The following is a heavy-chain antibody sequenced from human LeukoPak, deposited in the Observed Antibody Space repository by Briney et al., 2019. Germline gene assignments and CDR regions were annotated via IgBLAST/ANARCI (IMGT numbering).Heavy chain of an antibody. V-gene: IGHV4-4*07. CDR2: IYTSGST. D-gene: IGHD6-13*01. CDR1: GGSISSYY. Sequence: SETLSLTCTVSGGSISSYYWSWIRQPAGKGLEWIGRIYTSGSTNYNPSLKSRVTISVDTSKNQFSLKLSSVTAADTAVYYCARHRGSSWSPYYYYMDVWGKGTTVTVSS. CDR3: ARHRGSSWSPYYYYMDV. J-gene: IGHJ6*03.